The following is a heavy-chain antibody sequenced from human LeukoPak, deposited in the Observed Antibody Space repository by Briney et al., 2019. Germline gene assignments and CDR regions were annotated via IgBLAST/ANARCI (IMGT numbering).Heavy chain of an antibody. CDR1: GFTLSSYN. Sequence: GGSLRLSCAASGFTLSSYNMNWVRQAPGKGLEWLSYISPSSSIIYYADSVKGRFTSSRDNAKNLLYLQMNSLRDEDTAVYYCARDCGYSYANDCWGQGTLVTVSS. V-gene: IGHV3-48*02. CDR3: ARDCGYSYANDC. J-gene: IGHJ4*02. CDR2: ISPSSSII. D-gene: IGHD5-18*01.